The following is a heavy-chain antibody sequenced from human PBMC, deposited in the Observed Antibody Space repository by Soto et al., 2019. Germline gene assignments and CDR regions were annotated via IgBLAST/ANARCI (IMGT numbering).Heavy chain of an antibody. V-gene: IGHV3-30*18. CDR3: AKDPAGGDGDY. CDR1: GFTFSSYG. Sequence: QVQLVESGGGVVQPGRSLRLSCAASGFTFSSYGIHWVRQAPGKGLEWVAVISYDGSNKYYADSVKGRFTISRDNSKNTLYLQMNSLRAEDTAVYYCAKDPAGGDGDYWGQGTLVTVSS. J-gene: IGHJ4*02. D-gene: IGHD2-21*02. CDR2: ISYDGSNK.